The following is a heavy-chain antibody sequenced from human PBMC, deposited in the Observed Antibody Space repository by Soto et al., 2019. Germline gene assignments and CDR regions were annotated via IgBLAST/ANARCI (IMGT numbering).Heavy chain of an antibody. CDR1: GFSFSDYS. CDR3: ARLPKGSLVTA. J-gene: IGHJ4*02. V-gene: IGHV3-48*02. D-gene: IGHD2-21*02. CDR2: ISSSSDDI. Sequence: QLVESGGGLVYPGGSLRLSCVGSGFSFSDYSMNWVRQAPGKGLQWISYISSSSDDIHYADSVKGRFTVSRDNAKNALFLQMNSLRDDDTAIYYCARLPKGSLVTAWGQGPQVTVSS.